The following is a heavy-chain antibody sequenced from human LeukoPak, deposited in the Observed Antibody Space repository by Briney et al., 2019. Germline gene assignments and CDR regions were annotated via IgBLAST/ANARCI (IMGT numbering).Heavy chain of an antibody. V-gene: IGHV3-73*01. CDR2: IRSKANSYAT. J-gene: IGHJ4*02. CDR1: GFTFSGSA. Sequence: GGSLRLSGAASGFTFSGSAMHWVRQASGKGLEWVGRIRSKANSYATAYAASVKGRFTISRDDSKNTAYLQMNSLKTEDTAVYYCTRQYIAVAESNDYWGQGTLVTVSS. CDR3: TRQYIAVAESNDY. D-gene: IGHD6-19*01.